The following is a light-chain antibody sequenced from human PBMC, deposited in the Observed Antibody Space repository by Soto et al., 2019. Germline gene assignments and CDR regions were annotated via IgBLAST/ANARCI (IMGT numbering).Light chain of an antibody. CDR1: QGISSW. CDR3: KQYNSYPWT. CDR2: KAS. Sequence: DIQMTQSPSTLSASVGDRVTITCRASQGISSWLAWYQQKPGKAPKLLIYKASTLESGVQSNFSGSGSGTEFTLTISSLQPEDFATYYCKQYNSYPWTFGQGTKVDIK. V-gene: IGKV1-5*03. J-gene: IGKJ1*01.